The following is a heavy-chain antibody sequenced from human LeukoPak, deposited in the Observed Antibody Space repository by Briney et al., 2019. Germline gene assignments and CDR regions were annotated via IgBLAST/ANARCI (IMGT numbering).Heavy chain of an antibody. CDR2: ITGGGGST. Sequence: GESLKISCAASGFTFSNYAMSWVRQAPGKGLEWVSTITGGGGSTYYADSVKGRLTISRDDFKNTLYLQMSSLRDEDTAVYYCTTYSRSLDYWGQGTLVTVSS. CDR1: GFTFSNYA. D-gene: IGHD1-26*01. CDR3: TTYSRSLDY. V-gene: IGHV3-23*01. J-gene: IGHJ4*02.